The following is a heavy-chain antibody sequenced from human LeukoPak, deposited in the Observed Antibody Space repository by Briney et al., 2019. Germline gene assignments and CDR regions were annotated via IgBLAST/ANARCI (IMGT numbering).Heavy chain of an antibody. Sequence: PSETLSLTCTVSGASISSGDYYWSWIRQPPGKGLEWIGYIYYSGSTYYNPSLKSRVTISVDTSKNQFSLKLSSVTAADTAVYYCARDGVGGLYYFDYWGQGTLVTVSS. V-gene: IGHV4-30-4*01. D-gene: IGHD4-23*01. CDR2: IYYSGST. CDR1: GASISSGDYY. J-gene: IGHJ4*02. CDR3: ARDGVGGLYYFDY.